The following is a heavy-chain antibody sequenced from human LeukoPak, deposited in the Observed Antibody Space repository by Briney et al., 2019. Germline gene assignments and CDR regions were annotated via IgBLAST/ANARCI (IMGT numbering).Heavy chain of an antibody. D-gene: IGHD3-22*01. CDR1: GAPVTRYF. J-gene: IGHJ4*02. CDR3: ARGSSGGYYYYDSSGYYLDY. CDR2: ISSGGST. V-gene: IGHV4-59*02. Sequence: SETLSLTCAVSGAPVTRYFWNWVRQPPGKELEWIGHISSGGSTNYNPSLTSRVTISMGTSKNQFSLKLSSVTAADTAVYYCARGSSGGYYYYDSSGYYLDYWGQGTLVTVSS.